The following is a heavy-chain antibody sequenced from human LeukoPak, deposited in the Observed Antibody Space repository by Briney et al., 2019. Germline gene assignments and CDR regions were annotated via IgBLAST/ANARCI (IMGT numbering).Heavy chain of an antibody. V-gene: IGHV3-23*01. Sequence: GGSLRLSCAASGFAVSSNYMTWVRQAPGKGLEWVSSITDSGGITYYADSVKGRFTISRDNSKNMLYFQMNSLRAEDTAVYYCTKGNIGYYFDYWGQGTLVTVSS. CDR1: GFAVSSNY. D-gene: IGHD2/OR15-2a*01. CDR2: ITDSGGIT. CDR3: TKGNIGYYFDY. J-gene: IGHJ4*02.